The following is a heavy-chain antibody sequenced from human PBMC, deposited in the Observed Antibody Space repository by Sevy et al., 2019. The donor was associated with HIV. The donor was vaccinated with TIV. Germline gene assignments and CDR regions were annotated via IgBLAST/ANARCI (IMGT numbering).Heavy chain of an antibody. CDR3: AKALGISDAFDI. D-gene: IGHD3-16*01. J-gene: IGHJ3*02. Sequence: GGSLRLSCAASGFTFSSYGMHWVRQAPGKGLEWVAFIRYDGSNKYYADSVKGRFTISRDNSKNTLYLQMNSLRAEDTAVYYCAKALGISDAFDIWGQGTMVTVSS. CDR1: GFTFSSYG. CDR2: IRYDGSNK. V-gene: IGHV3-30*02.